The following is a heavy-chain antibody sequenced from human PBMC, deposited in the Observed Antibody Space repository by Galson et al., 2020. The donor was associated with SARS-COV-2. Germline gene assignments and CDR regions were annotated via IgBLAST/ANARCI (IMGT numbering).Heavy chain of an antibody. V-gene: IGHV3-9*01. J-gene: IGHJ4*02. CDR2: ISWNSGSI. Sequence: SLKISCAASGFTFDDYAMHWVRQAPGKGLEWVSGISWNSGSIGYADSVKGRFTISRDNAKNSLYLQMNSLRAEDTALYYCATGRGVRGVHDYWGQGTLVTVSS. D-gene: IGHD3-10*01. CDR1: GFTFDDYA. CDR3: ATGRGVRGVHDY.